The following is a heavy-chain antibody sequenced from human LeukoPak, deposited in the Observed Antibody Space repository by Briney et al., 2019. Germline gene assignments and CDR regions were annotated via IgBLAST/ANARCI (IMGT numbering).Heavy chain of an antibody. CDR1: GYTFTSYD. CDR2: MNPNSGNT. D-gene: IGHD3-3*01. CDR3: ARVRTGQAYYDFWSGYYFFDY. J-gene: IGHJ4*02. Sequence: GASVKVSCKASGYTFTSYDINWVRQATGQGLEWMGWMNPNSGNTGYARKFQGRVTMTRNTSISTAYMELSSLRSEDTAVYYCARVRTGQAYYDFWSGYYFFDYWGQGTLVTVSS. V-gene: IGHV1-8*01.